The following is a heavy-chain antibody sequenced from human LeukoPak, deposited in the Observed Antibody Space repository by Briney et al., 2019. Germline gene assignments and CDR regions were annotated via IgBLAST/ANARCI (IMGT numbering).Heavy chain of an antibody. CDR3: ARNYGDYVSWFDP. CDR1: GGSIGSGGYS. CDR2: IYHSGST. J-gene: IGHJ5*02. V-gene: IGHV4-30-2*01. D-gene: IGHD4-17*01. Sequence: SETLSLTCAVSGGSIGSGGYSWSWIRQPPGKGLEWIGYIYHSGSTYYNPSLKSRVTISVDRSKNQFSLKLSSVTAADTAVYYCARNYGDYVSWFDPWGQGTLVTVSS.